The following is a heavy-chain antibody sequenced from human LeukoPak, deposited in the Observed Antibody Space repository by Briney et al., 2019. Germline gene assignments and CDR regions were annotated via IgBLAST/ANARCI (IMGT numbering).Heavy chain of an antibody. Sequence: ASVTVSCKASGYTFTSYGISWVRQAPGKGLEWMGWISAYNGNTNYAQHLQVRVTMTTDTSTNTAYMELRSLRSDDTAVYYCAVIAINRASTNYWGQGTLVTVSA. V-gene: IGHV1-18*01. CDR1: GYTFTSYG. CDR2: ISAYNGNT. D-gene: IGHD1/OR15-1a*01. J-gene: IGHJ4*02. CDR3: AVIAINRASTNY.